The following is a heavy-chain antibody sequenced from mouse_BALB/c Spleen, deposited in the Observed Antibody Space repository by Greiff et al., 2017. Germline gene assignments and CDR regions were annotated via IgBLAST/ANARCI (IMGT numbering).Heavy chain of an antibody. CDR3: ARGLPLPWFAY. V-gene: IGHV3-6*02. D-gene: IGHD2-1*01. Sequence: EVQLVESGPGLVKPSQSLSLTCSVTGYSITSGYYWNWIRQFPGNKLEWMGYISYDGSNNYNPSLKNRISITRDTSKNQFFLKLNSVTTEDTATYYCARGLPLPWFAYWGQGTLVTVSA. CDR1: GYSITSGYY. J-gene: IGHJ3*01. CDR2: ISYDGSN.